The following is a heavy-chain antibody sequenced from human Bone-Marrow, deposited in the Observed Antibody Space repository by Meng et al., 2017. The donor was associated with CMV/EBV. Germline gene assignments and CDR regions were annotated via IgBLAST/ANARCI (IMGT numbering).Heavy chain of an antibody. Sequence: ASVKVSCKASGYTFTGYYMHWVRQAPGQGLEWMGWISAFNGDTKYAQNLQGRVTMTTDTSTSTAYMELRSLRSDDTALYYCARGGVVIAPDYWGQGTLVTFSS. V-gene: IGHV1-18*04. CDR2: ISAFNGDT. J-gene: IGHJ4*02. D-gene: IGHD2-21*01. CDR3: ARGGVVIAPDY. CDR1: GYTFTGYY.